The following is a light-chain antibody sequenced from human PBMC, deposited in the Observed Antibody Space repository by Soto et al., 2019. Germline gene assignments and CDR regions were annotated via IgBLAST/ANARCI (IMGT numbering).Light chain of an antibody. CDR2: KAS. V-gene: IGKV1-5*03. J-gene: IGKJ1*01. Sequence: DIQMTQSPSTLSASVGDRVTITCRASQSINSWLAWHQQKPGKAPKLLIYKASTLKSGVPSRFSGSGSGTEFTLTISSLQPDDFAAYYCQDYNSYSEAFGKGTKVELK. CDR1: QSINSW. CDR3: QDYNSYSEA.